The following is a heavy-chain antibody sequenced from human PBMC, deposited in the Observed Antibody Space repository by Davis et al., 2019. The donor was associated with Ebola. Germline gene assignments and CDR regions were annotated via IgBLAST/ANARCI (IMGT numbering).Heavy chain of an antibody. CDR3: ARDMGMVQEANWFDP. J-gene: IGHJ5*02. V-gene: IGHV1-18*01. Sequence: AASVNVSCKASGGTFSSYAISWVRQAPGQGLEWMGWISAYNGNTNYAQKLQGRVTMTTDTSTSTAYMELRSLRSDDTAVYYCARDMGMVQEANWFDPWGQGTLVTVSS. CDR1: GGTFSSYA. CDR2: ISAYNGNT. D-gene: IGHD3-10*01.